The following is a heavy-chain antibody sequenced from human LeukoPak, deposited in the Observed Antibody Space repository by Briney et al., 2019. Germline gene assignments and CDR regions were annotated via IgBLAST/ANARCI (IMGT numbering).Heavy chain of an antibody. CDR2: ISGSGGST. CDR1: GFTFSSYA. J-gene: IGHJ4*02. CDR3: AKSSDYYDSSGYYYY. V-gene: IGHV3-23*01. D-gene: IGHD3-22*01. Sequence: GGSLRLSCAASGFTFSSYAMSWVRQAPGKGLEWVSAISGSGGSTYYADSVKGRFTISRDNSKNTLYLQMNSLRAEDTAVYYCAKSSDYYDSSGYYYYWGQGTLVTVSS.